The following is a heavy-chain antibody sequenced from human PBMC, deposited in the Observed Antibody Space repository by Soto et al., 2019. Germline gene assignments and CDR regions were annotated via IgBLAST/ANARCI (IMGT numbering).Heavy chain of an antibody. CDR1: GGTFSSYT. CDR2: IIPILSIA. D-gene: IGHD6-13*01. CDR3: AREGYSSSWYGMDV. Sequence: QVQLVQSGAEVKKPGSSVKVSCKASGGTFSSYTISWVRQAPGQGLEWMGRIIPILSIANYAQKFQGRVTITADKSTSTAYMELSSLRSEDTAVYYCAREGYSSSWYGMDVWGQGTTVTVSS. V-gene: IGHV1-69*08. J-gene: IGHJ6*02.